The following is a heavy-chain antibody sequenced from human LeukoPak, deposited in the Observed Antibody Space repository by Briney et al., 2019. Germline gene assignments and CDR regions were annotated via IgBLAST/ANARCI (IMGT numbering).Heavy chain of an antibody. D-gene: IGHD3-22*01. V-gene: IGHV1-69*05. CDR2: IIPIFGTA. CDR3: ASTLYYYDSSXXSX. CDR1: GGTFSSYA. Sequence: GSSVKVSCKVSGGTFSSYAISWVRQAPGQGLEWMGRIIPIFGTANYAQKFQGRVTITTDESTSTAYMELSSLRSEDTAVYYCASTLYYYDSSXXSXXGQXXXXXV. J-gene: IGHJ4*02.